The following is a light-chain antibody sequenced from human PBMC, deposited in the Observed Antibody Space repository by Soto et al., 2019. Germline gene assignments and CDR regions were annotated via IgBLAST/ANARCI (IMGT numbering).Light chain of an antibody. J-gene: IGKJ4*01. V-gene: IGKV1-9*01. Sequence: DIQLTQSPSFLSASVGDRVTITCRASQGISDYLAWYQQEPGKAPKVLIYITSTLQSGVPSRFSGSGSGTEFTLTISSLQPEDSATYYCQQLRSYPLSFGGGTKVEL. CDR1: QGISDY. CDR2: ITS. CDR3: QQLRSYPLS.